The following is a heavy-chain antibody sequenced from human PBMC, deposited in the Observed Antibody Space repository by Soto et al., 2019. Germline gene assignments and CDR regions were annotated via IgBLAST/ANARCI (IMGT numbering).Heavy chain of an antibody. Sequence: QITLKESGPTLVKPTQTLTLTCTFSGFSLSTSGVGVGWIRQPPGKALEWLALIYWDDDKGYSPSLKSRLTVTTATSNTQLVLTMTTMAPVDTATSYCAHSLKAGFGDYAPFNSWGQASLVTVSS. D-gene: IGHD4-17*01. CDR1: GFSLSTSGVG. CDR2: IYWDDDK. J-gene: IGHJ4*02. CDR3: AHSLKAGFGDYAPFNS. V-gene: IGHV2-5*02.